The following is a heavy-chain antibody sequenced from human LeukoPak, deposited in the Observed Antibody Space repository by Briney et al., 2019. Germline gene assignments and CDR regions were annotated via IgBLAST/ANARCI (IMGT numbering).Heavy chain of an antibody. CDR3: ARDADRPD. CDR2: ISSRTNDI. J-gene: IGHJ4*02. V-gene: IGHV3-21*01. D-gene: IGHD1-14*01. Sequence: PGGSLRLSCAASGFTFSYYSMNWVRQPPRKGLEWVASISSRTNDIHYADSVKGRFTISRDNAKNSLYLQMNSLRAEDTAVYYCARDADRPDWGQGTLVTVSS. CDR1: GFTFSYYS.